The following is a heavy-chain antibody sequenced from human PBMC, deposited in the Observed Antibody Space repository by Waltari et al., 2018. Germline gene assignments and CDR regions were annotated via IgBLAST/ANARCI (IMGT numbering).Heavy chain of an antibody. V-gene: IGHV4-34*01. CDR2: INREGRN. CDR1: DGSFSGYF. CDR3: ARVGDYHGSGRFGLDV. D-gene: IGHD3-10*01. J-gene: IGHJ6*02. Sequence: QVQLQQWGAGLLKPSETLSLTCAVYDGSFSGYFWSWIRQSPGKGLEWVGQINREGRNICNPVLKSRVAMSVDTLKSQISLRLTSVTAADAAVYYCARVGDYHGSGRFGLDVWGQGPGSPCP.